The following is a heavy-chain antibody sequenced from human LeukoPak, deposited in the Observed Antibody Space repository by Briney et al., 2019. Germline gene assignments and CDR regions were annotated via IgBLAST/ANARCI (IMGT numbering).Heavy chain of an antibody. D-gene: IGHD5-18*01. CDR1: GFTFSSYA. Sequence: PGGSLRLSCAASGFTFSSYAMSWVRQAPGKGLEWVSAISGSGGSTYYADSAKGRFTISRDNSKNTLYLQMNSLRAEDTAVYYCAKVGIDVDTAMAPDLDYWGQGTLVTVSS. CDR3: AKVGIDVDTAMAPDLDY. J-gene: IGHJ4*02. CDR2: ISGSGGST. V-gene: IGHV3-23*01.